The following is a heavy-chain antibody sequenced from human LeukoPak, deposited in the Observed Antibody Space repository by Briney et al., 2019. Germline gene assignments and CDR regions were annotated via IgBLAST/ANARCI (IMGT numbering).Heavy chain of an antibody. CDR2: MRYDGSNK. J-gene: IGHJ4*02. V-gene: IGHV3-30*02. Sequence: GGSLRLSCAASGFTFSSYGMHWVRQAPGKGLEWVAFMRYDGSNKYYADSVKGRFTISRDNSKNTLYLQMNSLRAEDTAVYYCARSLELITIILSPDYWGQGTLVTVSS. CDR3: ARSLELITIILSPDY. CDR1: GFTFSSYG. D-gene: IGHD3-22*01.